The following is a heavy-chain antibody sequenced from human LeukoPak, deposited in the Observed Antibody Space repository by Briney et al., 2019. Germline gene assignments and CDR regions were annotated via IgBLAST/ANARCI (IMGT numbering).Heavy chain of an antibody. Sequence: SETLSLTCTVSGGSISSYYWSWIRQPAGKGLEWIGRIYTSGSTNYNPSLKSRVTMSVDTSKNQFSLKLSSVTAADTAVYYCARDLAWGDMVYLGDYWGQGTLVTVSS. J-gene: IGHJ4*02. CDR3: ARDLAWGDMVYLGDY. CDR2: IYTSGST. D-gene: IGHD3-16*02. V-gene: IGHV4-4*07. CDR1: GGSISSYY.